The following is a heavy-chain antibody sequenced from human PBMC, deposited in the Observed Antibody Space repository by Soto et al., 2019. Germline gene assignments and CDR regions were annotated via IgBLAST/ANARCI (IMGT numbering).Heavy chain of an antibody. D-gene: IGHD3-16*01. CDR1: GFTFSSYG. V-gene: IGHV3-30*18. Sequence: QVQLVECGGGVVQPGRSLRLSSAASGFTFSSYGMHWIRQAPGKGLEWMAVISYEGSNKYYADSVKGRFTISRDNSNRPMYLQMISLRAEDRAVYYRTKGANDHVWDGNLNWYSDLCVRGTLGTVSS. CDR2: ISYEGSNK. J-gene: IGHJ2*01. CDR3: TKGANDHVWDGNLNWYSDL.